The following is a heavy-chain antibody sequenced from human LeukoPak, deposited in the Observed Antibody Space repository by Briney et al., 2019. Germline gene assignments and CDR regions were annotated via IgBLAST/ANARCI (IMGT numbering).Heavy chain of an antibody. D-gene: IGHD3-22*01. CDR3: ARVTGYMIEDYFDY. CDR1: GGSISSYY. J-gene: IGHJ4*02. V-gene: IGHV4-59*01. CDR2: IYYSGST. Sequence: SETLSLTCTISGGSISSYYWSWIRQPPGKGLEWIGYIYYSGSTNYSPSLRSRVTISVDTSKNEFSLKLRTVTAADTAEYYCARVTGYMIEDYFDYWGQGTLVTVSS.